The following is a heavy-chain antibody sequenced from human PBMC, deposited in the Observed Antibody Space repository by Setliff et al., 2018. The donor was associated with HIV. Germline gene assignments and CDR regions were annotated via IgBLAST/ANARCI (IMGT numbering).Heavy chain of an antibody. V-gene: IGHV4-61*01. CDR1: GGSVSTGNYY. Sequence: PSETLSLTCPVSGGSVSTGNYYWNWIRLPPGKGLEWIGYIFYSGSTNYNPSLKSRVTISVDTSKNQFSLRLNSVTAADTAIYYCTRRGADSYYPRPLDVWGKGTTVTVSS. J-gene: IGHJ6*04. CDR2: IFYSGST. CDR3: TRRGADSYYPRPLDV. D-gene: IGHD3-10*01.